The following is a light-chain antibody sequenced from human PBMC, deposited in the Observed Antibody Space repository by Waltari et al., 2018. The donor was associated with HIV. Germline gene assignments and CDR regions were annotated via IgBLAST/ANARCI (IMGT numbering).Light chain of an antibody. Sequence: SYELTQPPSVSVSPGQTARLPCSGDALPKQYADGYQQKPGQAPVLLIYKDSERPSGIPERFSGSSSGTTVTLTISGVQAEDEADYYCQSAADTSGPWVFGGGTKLTVL. CDR3: QSAADTSGPWV. V-gene: IGLV3-25*03. CDR1: ALPKQY. J-gene: IGLJ3*02. CDR2: KDS.